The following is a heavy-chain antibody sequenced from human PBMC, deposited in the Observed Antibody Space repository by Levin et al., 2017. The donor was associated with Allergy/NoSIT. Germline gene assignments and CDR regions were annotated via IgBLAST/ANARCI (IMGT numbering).Heavy chain of an antibody. Sequence: GESLKISCAASGFTFSSYSMNWVRQAPGKGLEWVSSISSSSSYIYYADSVKGRFTISRDNAKNSLYLQMNSLRAEDTAVYYCARDSFPDPPYCSSTSCYGYYDYYMDGWGKGTTVTVSS. J-gene: IGHJ6*03. V-gene: IGHV3-21*01. D-gene: IGHD2-2*01. CDR3: ARDSFPDPPYCSSTSCYGYYDYYMDG. CDR1: GFTFSSYS. CDR2: ISSSSSYI.